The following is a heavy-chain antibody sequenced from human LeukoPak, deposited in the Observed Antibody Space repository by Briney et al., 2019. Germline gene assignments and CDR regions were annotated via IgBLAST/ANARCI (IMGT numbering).Heavy chain of an antibody. CDR2: ISDHGKSR. CDR1: GFIFSNYE. Sequence: GGSLRLSCAASGFIFSNYEMNWVRQPPGKGREWVSYISDHGKSRNYVDSVKGRFATSRDNAKNSLYLQMNSLTVEDTAVYFCARARIAEPLLDYWGQGSLVTVSS. J-gene: IGHJ4*02. CDR3: ARARIAEPLLDY. V-gene: IGHV3-48*03. D-gene: IGHD6-13*01.